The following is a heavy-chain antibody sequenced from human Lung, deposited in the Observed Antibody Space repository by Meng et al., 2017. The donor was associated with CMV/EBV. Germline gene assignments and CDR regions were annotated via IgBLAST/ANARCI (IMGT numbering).Heavy chain of an antibody. CDR1: GYTFTSHG. Sequence: SVXVSXXASGYTFTSHGMSWVRQAPGQGLEWMGWISGYNGDTNYAQKLQGRVTMTTDTSTTTVYMELRSLRSDDTAVYYCARDSSGYAKSFYDYYGLGVWGPRTXVPVAS. D-gene: IGHD2-2*01. V-gene: IGHV1-18*01. CDR2: ISGYNGDT. CDR3: ARDSSGYAKSFYDYYGLGV. J-gene: IGHJ6*02.